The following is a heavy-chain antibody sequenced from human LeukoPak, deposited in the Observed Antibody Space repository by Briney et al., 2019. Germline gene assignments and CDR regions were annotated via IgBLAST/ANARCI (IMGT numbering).Heavy chain of an antibody. CDR3: ARVVSSGWYSFDY. CDR1: GFTFSSYA. D-gene: IGHD6-19*01. Sequence: HPGGSLRLSCAASGFTFSSYAMHWVRQAPGKGLEWVAVISYDGSNKYYADSVKGRFTISRDNSKNTLYLQMNSLRADDTAVYYCARVVSSGWYSFDYWGQGTLLTVSS. J-gene: IGHJ4*02. CDR2: ISYDGSNK. V-gene: IGHV3-30-3*01.